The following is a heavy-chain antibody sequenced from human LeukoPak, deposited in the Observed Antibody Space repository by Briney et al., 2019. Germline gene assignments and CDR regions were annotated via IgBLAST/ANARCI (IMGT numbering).Heavy chain of an antibody. J-gene: IGHJ4*02. CDR1: GGSFSTYY. V-gene: IGHV4-4*07. CDR2: IYTSGST. CDR3: ARGPTTVTRAFDY. Sequence: PSETLSLTCTVSGGSFSTYYWSWLRQPAGKGLEWIGRIYTSGSTNYNPSLKSRVTMSVDTSENQFSLKLSSVTAADTAVYYCARGPTTVTRAFDYWGQGTLVTVSS. D-gene: IGHD4-17*01.